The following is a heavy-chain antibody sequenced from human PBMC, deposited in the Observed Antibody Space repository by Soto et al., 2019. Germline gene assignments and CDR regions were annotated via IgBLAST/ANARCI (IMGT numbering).Heavy chain of an antibody. J-gene: IGHJ6*02. CDR2: INPNSGGT. Sequence: SVKVSCKASGYTFTGYYMHWVRQAPGQGLEWMGWINPNSGGTNYAQKFQGRVTMTRDTSISTAYMELSRLRSDDTAVYYCARDGGYSGGWSLGYCYYGMDVWGQGTTVTVSS. V-gene: IGHV1-2*02. CDR1: GYTFTGYY. CDR3: ARDGGYSGGWSLGYCYYGMDV. D-gene: IGHD6-19*01.